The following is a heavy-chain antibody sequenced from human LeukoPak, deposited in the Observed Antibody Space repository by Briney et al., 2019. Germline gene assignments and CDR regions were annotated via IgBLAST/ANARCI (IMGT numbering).Heavy chain of an antibody. CDR1: GVTLSSYV. V-gene: IGHV3-23*01. J-gene: IGHJ3*02. CDR3: VQEGPRGLAFDI. CDR2: VGGSGGGT. Sequence: GGSLRLSREPPGVTLSSYVMSGVRPAPRRGAEWVSGVGGSGGGTYYATSGKGRFATSRDNSKKTLYLQMKSLRAEDTAVYYCVQEGPRGLAFDIWGQGTKVTVSS.